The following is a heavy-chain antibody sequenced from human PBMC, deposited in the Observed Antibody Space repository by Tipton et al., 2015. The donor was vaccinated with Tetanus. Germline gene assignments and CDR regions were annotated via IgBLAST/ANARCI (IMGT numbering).Heavy chain of an antibody. V-gene: IGHV4-34*01. CDR2: INDSGST. J-gene: IGHJ4*02. CDR1: GGSFSGYY. Sequence: TLSLTCAVYGGSFSGYYWNWIRQPPGKGLEWIGEINDSGSTSYNPSLKSRVTISVDTSKNQFSLNLSSVTAADMAVYYCARWETVTTKIHYWGQGTLVTVSS. CDR3: ARWETVTTKIHY. D-gene: IGHD4-17*01.